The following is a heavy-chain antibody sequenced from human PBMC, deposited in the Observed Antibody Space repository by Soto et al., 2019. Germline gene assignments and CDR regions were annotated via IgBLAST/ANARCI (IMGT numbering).Heavy chain of an antibody. D-gene: IGHD3-22*01. CDR2: IIPIFGTA. CDR1: GGTFSSYA. CDR3: ARGTVYYDSSGYYHNDFDY. V-gene: IGHV1-69*01. Sequence: QVQLVQSGAEVKKPGSSVKVSCKASGGTFSSYAISWVRQAPGQGLEWMGGIIPIFGTANYAQKFQGRVTITADESTSTAYMELSSLRSEDTAVYYCARGTVYYDSSGYYHNDFDYWGQGTLVTVSS. J-gene: IGHJ4*02.